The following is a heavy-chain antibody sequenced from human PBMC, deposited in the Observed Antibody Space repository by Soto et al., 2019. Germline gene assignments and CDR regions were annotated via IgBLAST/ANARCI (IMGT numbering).Heavy chain of an antibody. CDR3: VREDGSGGLCKRFDY. D-gene: IGHD2-15*01. J-gene: IGHJ4*02. Sequence: EVHLVESGGGLVQPGGSLRLSCAASGFTFSSYWMHWARQAPGEGLVWLWSINGAGTVMPHAYSVKGRFTVSRDNAKSTLYLQMNSLRAEDTAVYYCVREDGSGGLCKRFDYWGQGTPVTVSS. V-gene: IGHV3-74*01. CDR1: GFTFSSYW. CDR2: INGAGTVM.